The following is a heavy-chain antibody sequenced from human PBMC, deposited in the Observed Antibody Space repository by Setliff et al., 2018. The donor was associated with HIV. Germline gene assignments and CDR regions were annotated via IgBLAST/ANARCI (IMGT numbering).Heavy chain of an antibody. J-gene: IGHJ5*02. D-gene: IGHD1-26*01. CDR2: IFYSGST. Sequence: SETLSLTCSVSGASISSDYWSWIRQPPGKGLEWIGHIFYSGSTNYNFSLKSRVTMSVDTSKNQFSLKLSSVTAADTAVYYCARASGSYYVYWFDPWGQGTLVTVSS. V-gene: IGHV4-59*12. CDR1: GASISSDY. CDR3: ARASGSYYVYWFDP.